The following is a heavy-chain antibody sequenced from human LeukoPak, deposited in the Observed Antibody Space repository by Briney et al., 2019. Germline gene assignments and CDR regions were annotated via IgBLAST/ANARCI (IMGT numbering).Heavy chain of an antibody. CDR3: ARLPNY. CDR1: GFTVSTHY. V-gene: IGHV3-66*02. CDR2: IYSGGST. Sequence: GGSLRLSCAASGFTVSTHYMTWVRQAPGKGLEWVSVIYSGGSTYYAGSVTGRFTISRDNSKNTLYLQMSSLRTEDTAVYYCARLPNYWGQGTLVTVSS. J-gene: IGHJ4*02.